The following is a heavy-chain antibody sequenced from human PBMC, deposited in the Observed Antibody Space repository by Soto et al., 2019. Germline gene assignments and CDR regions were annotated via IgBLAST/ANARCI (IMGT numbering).Heavy chain of an antibody. V-gene: IGHV4-31*03. J-gene: IGHJ5*02. D-gene: IGHD6-19*01. CDR2: FYSSGSI. CDR3: AKMYSSGSGWFYT. Sequence: SETLSLTCFVSGYSITAGGYYWSWIRHHPGKGLEWIGSFYSSGSIIYNPSLRSRVSISGDTPSNQFSMSMTSVTAADTARYYCAKMYSSGSGWFYTWGQGTLVLVSS. CDR1: GYSITAGGYY.